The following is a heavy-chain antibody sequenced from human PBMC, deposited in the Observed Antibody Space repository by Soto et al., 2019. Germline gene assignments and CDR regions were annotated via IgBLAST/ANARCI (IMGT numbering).Heavy chain of an antibody. CDR2: IYSGGST. CDR3: ARGSGSLYYFDF. V-gene: IGHV3-53*01. D-gene: IGHD1-26*01. J-gene: IGHJ4*02. Sequence: GGSLRLSCAASGFSVSTNYMTWVRQAPGKGLEWVSVIYSGGSTYYADSVKGRFTISRDNSKNTLHLQMNSLRAEDTAVYYCARGSGSLYYFDFWGRGTLVTVSS. CDR1: GFSVSTNY.